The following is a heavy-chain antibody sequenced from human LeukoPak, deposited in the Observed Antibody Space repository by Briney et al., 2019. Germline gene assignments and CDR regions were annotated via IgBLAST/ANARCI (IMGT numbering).Heavy chain of an antibody. CDR1: GGSISSNY. CDR3: ASPFGYCSSTSCYSVGAFDI. Sequence: PSETLSLTCTISGGSISSNYWSWIRQPPGKGLEWIGYIYYSGRTKNNPSLKSRVTISVDTSKNQFSLKLSSVTAADTAVYYCASPFGYCSSTSCYSVGAFDIWRQGTMVTVSS. V-gene: IGHV4-59*01. CDR2: IYYSGRT. D-gene: IGHD2-2*03. J-gene: IGHJ3*02.